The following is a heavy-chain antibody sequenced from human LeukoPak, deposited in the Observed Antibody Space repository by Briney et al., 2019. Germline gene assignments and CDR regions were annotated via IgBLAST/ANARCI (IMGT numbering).Heavy chain of an antibody. CDR1: GFTFSTEA. Sequence: PGGSLRLSCEVSGFTFSTEAMTWVRQAPRKGLEWVSSISDSSRTTYYADSVQGRFTISRDNSSNTVYLQMNSLRVEDTAFYYCAKKLGFIPQFDYWSQGTLVAVSS. CDR2: ISDSSRTT. V-gene: IGHV3-23*01. CDR3: AKKLGFIPQFDY. D-gene: IGHD6-13*01. J-gene: IGHJ4*02.